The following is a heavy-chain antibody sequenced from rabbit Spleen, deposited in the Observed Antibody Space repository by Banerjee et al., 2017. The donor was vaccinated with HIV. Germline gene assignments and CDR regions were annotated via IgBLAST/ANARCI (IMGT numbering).Heavy chain of an antibody. CDR1: GVSFSLSSY. CDR3: ARDTGSSFSSYGMDL. V-gene: IGHV1S40*01. CDR2: IAGSSSDFT. D-gene: IGHD8-1*01. Sequence: QSLEESGGDLVKPGASLTLTCTASGVSFSLSSYMCWVRQAPGKGLEWISCIAGSSSDFTYSATWAKGRSIISKTSSTTVTLQMTSLTAADTATYFCARDTGSSFSSYGMDLWARAPWSPS. J-gene: IGHJ6*01.